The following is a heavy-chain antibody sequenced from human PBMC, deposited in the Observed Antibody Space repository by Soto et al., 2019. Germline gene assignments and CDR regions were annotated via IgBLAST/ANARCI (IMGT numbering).Heavy chain of an antibody. CDR3: VKERYGSGSYPYFAY. J-gene: IGHJ4*02. V-gene: IGHV3-48*01. D-gene: IGHD3-10*01. Sequence: GGSLRLSCAASGFTFSSYNMNWVRQAPGKGLEWVSYISSSSSTIYYADSVKGRFTISRDNSKNTLYLQMNSLRAEDTATYYCVKERYGSGSYPYFAYWGQGTPVTVSS. CDR2: ISSSSSTI. CDR1: GFTFSSYN.